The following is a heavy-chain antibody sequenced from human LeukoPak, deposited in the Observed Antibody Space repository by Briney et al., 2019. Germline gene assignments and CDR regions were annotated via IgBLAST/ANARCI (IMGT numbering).Heavy chain of an antibody. J-gene: IGHJ6*03. CDR3: ATLWSGYYNYYYYYMDV. CDR2: ILHTGPT. CDR1: GVSITDNW. V-gene: IGHV4-4*02. D-gene: IGHD3-3*01. Sequence: PSETLSLTCAVSGVSITDNWWSWVRQPPGKGLEWIGEILHTGPTNFNPSLKSRVTISVDTSKNQFSLKLSSVTAADTAVYYCATLWSGYYNYYYYYMDVWGKGTTVTVSS.